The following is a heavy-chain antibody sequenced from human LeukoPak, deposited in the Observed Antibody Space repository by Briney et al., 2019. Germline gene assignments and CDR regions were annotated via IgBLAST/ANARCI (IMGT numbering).Heavy chain of an antibody. CDR2: ISAYNVNT. Sequence: ASVKVSCKASGYTFTSYGITWVRQAPGQGLEWMGWISAYNVNTNYAQKLQGRVTMTTDTSTNTAYMELRSLRSDDTAVYYCARGGAAGTIRLPNNWFDPWGQGTLVTVSS. CDR3: ARGGAAGTIRLPNNWFDP. J-gene: IGHJ5*02. CDR1: GYTFTSYG. V-gene: IGHV1-18*01. D-gene: IGHD6-13*01.